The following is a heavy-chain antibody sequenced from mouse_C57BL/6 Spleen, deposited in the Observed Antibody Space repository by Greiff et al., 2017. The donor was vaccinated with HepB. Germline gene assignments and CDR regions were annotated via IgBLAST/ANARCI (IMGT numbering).Heavy chain of an antibody. CDR2: IYPRSGNT. D-gene: IGHD2-1*01. CDR3: ARFYGNYKFAY. J-gene: IGHJ3*01. CDR1: GYTFTSYG. V-gene: IGHV1-81*01. Sequence: VQVVESGAELARPGASVKLSCKASGYTFTSYGISWVKQRTGQGLEWIGEIYPRSGNTYYNEKFKGKATLTADKSSSTAYMELRSLTSEDSAVYFCARFYGNYKFAYWGQGTLVTVSA.